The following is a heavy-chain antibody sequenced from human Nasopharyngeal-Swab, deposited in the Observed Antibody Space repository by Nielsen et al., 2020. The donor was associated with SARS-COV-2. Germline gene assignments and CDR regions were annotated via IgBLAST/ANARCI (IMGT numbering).Heavy chain of an antibody. CDR1: GFTLSDYY. J-gene: IGHJ4*02. CDR2: ISSSGSTI. V-gene: IGHV3-11*01. Sequence: GESLKISCAASGFTLSDYYMSWIRQAPGKGLEWVSYISSSGSTIYYADSVKGRFTISRDNAKNSLYLQMNSLRAEDTAVYYCARDQRAYCGGDCYSGLDYWGQGTLVTVSS. D-gene: IGHD2-21*02. CDR3: ARDQRAYCGGDCYSGLDY.